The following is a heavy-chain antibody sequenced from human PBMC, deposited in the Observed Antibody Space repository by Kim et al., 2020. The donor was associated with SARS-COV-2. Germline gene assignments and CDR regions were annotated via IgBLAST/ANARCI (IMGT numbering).Heavy chain of an antibody. CDR2: IDPSDSYT. J-gene: IGHJ6*02. Sequence: GESLKISCKGSGYSFTSYWISWVRQMPGKGLEWMGRIDPSDSYTNYSPSFQGHVTISADKSISTAYLQWSSLKASDTAMYYCARHARYPYGSGCYYGMDVWGRGTTVTVSS. V-gene: IGHV5-10-1*01. D-gene: IGHD3-10*01. CDR3: ARHARYPYGSGCYYGMDV. CDR1: GYSFTSYW.